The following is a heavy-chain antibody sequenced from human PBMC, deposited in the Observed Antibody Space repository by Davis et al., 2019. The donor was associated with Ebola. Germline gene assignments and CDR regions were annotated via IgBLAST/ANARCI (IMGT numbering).Heavy chain of an antibody. D-gene: IGHD2-21*01. V-gene: IGHV1-3*01. CDR2: INAGNGNT. CDR3: ARDRGVVIAPWYMDV. CDR1: GYTFIGYY. Sequence: AASVKVSCKASGYTFIGYYMHWVRQAPGQRLEWMGWINAGNGNTKYSQKFQGRVTITRDTSASTAYMELSSLRSEDTAVYYCARDRGVVIAPWYMDVWGKGTTVTVSS. J-gene: IGHJ6*03.